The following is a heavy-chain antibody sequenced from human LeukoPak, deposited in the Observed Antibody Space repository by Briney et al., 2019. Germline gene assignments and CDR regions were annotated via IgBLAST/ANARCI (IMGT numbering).Heavy chain of an antibody. CDR1: GFTFSSYS. V-gene: IGHV3-21*01. CDR3: ARDHNPASFDY. J-gene: IGHJ4*02. CDR2: ISSSSSYI. D-gene: IGHD1-14*01. Sequence: GGSLRLSCAASGFTFSSYSMNWVRQAPGKGLEWVSSISSSSSYIYYADSVKGRFTISRDNAKNSLYLQMNGLRAEDTAVYYCARDHNPASFDYWGQGTLVTVSS.